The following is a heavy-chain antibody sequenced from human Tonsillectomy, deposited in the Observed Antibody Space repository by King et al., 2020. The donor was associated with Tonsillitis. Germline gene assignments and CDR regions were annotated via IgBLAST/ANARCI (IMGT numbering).Heavy chain of an antibody. V-gene: IGHV1-18*04. CDR2: ISAYNGNT. D-gene: IGHD3-3*01. Sequence: VQLVESGAEVKKPGASVKVSCKASGYTFTSYGISWVRQAPGQGLEWMGWISAYNGNTNYAQKLQGRVTITTDTSTSTAYMELRSLRSDDTAVYYCARENIDFWSGYNYGMGVWGQGTTVTVSS. J-gene: IGHJ6*01. CDR3: ARENIDFWSGYNYGMGV. CDR1: GYTFTSYG.